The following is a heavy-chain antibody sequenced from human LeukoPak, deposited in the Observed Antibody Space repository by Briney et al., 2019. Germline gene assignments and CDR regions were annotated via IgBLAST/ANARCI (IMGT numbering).Heavy chain of an antibody. CDR2: TYYRGST. CDR3: ARVPDYYDSSGYSIGYFDY. V-gene: IGHV4-59*01. Sequence: SETLSLTCTVSGGSISSYYWSWIRQPPGKGLEWIGYTYYRGSTNYNPSLKSRVTISVDTSKNQFSLKLSSVTAADTAVYYCARVPDYYDSSGYSIGYFDYWGQGTLVTVSS. D-gene: IGHD3-22*01. J-gene: IGHJ4*02. CDR1: GGSISSYY.